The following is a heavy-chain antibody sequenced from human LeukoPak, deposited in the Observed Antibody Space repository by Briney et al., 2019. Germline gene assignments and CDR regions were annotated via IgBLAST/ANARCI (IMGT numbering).Heavy chain of an antibody. CDR2: IYYSGRT. J-gene: IGHJ5*02. V-gene: IGHV4-39*07. CDR3: ARMVPGGGRYSSSVNWFDP. D-gene: IGHD6-6*01. CDR1: GGSISSSSYY. Sequence: SETLSLTCTVSGGSISSSSYYWFWIPQPPGQGLVWLGNIYYSGRTYYTPPLESGVTIPVATSKNQSSLKLSSVTAADTAVYYCARMVPGGGRYSSSVNWFDPWGQGTLVAVSS.